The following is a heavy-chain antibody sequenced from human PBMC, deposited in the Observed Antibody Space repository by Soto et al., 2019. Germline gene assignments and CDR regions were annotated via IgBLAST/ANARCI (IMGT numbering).Heavy chain of an antibody. Sequence: SETLSLTCTVSGGSISSSNYYWVWIRQPPGKGLEWIGSIYYSGSTYYNPSLKSRVTISVDTSKNQFSLKLSSVTAADTAVYYCARRQSSSWYGLWGQGTLVTVSS. CDR2: IYYSGST. J-gene: IGHJ4*02. V-gene: IGHV4-39*01. CDR3: ARRQSSSWYGL. CDR1: GGSISSSNYY. D-gene: IGHD6-13*01.